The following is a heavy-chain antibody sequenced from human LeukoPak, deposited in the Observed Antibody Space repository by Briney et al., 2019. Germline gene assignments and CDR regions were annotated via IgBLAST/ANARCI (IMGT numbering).Heavy chain of an antibody. CDR2: IYYSGST. D-gene: IGHD3-9*01. J-gene: IGHJ4*02. CDR3: ARAGAFDDISTGYFRVLDY. V-gene: IGHV4-39*07. Sequence: PGGSLRLSCAASGFTFSSYAMSWIRQPPGKGLEWIGSIYYSGSTYYNPSLKSRVTISVDTSKNQFSLKLSSVTAADTAVYYCARAGAFDDISTGYFRVLDYWGQGTLVTVSS. CDR1: GFTFSSYA.